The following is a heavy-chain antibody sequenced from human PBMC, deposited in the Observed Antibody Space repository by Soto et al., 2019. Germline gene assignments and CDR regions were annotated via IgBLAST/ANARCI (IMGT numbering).Heavy chain of an antibody. V-gene: IGHV1-18*01. Sequence: GASVKVSCKASGYTFTSYGISWVRQAPGQGLEWMGWISAYNGNTNYAQKLQGRVTMTTDTSTSTAYMELRSLRSDDTAVYYCARTGGYCSSTSCYTESRGACDIWGQGTMVTVSS. J-gene: IGHJ3*02. CDR1: GYTFTSYG. D-gene: IGHD2-2*02. CDR2: ISAYNGNT. CDR3: ARTGGYCSSTSCYTESRGACDI.